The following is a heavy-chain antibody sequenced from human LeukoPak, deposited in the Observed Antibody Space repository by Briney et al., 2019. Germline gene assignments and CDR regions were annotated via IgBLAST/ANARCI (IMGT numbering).Heavy chain of an antibody. D-gene: IGHD3-22*01. J-gene: IGHJ4*02. CDR3: ARHGRGYYDSSGYYYDSFDY. CDR1: GGSISSGSYY. CDR2: IYYSGST. Sequence: SETLSLTCTVSGGSISSGSYYWGWIRQPPGKGLEWIGSIYYSGSTYYNPSLKSRVTISGDTSKNQFSLKLSSVTAADTAVYYCARHGRGYYDSSGYYYDSFDYWGLGNLVTVSS. V-gene: IGHV4-39*01.